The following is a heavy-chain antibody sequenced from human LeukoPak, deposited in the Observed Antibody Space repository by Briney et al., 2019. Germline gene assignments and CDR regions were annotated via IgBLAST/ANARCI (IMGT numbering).Heavy chain of an antibody. CDR2: IYYIGST. Sequence: SETLSLTCTVSGGSISSYYWSWVRQPPGKGLEWIGYIYYIGSTNYNPSLKSRVTTSVDTSKNQFSLKLSSVTAAGTAVYYCARSRGYSYGTTFLDYWGQGTLVTVSS. D-gene: IGHD5-18*01. CDR1: GGSISSYY. J-gene: IGHJ4*02. CDR3: ARSRGYSYGTTFLDY. V-gene: IGHV4-59*08.